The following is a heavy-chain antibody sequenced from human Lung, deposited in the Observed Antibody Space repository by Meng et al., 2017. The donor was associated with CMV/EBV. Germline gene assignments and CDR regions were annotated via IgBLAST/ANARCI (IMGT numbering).Heavy chain of an antibody. CDR1: GGSISSYY. V-gene: IGHV4-59*01. CDR3: ARFLGSSSRSFRLDS. Sequence: SETLSLXCTVSGGSISSYYWNWIRQPPGKGLEWIGYIYHSGSTNYNPSLKSRVSMSLDTSKNQFSLKLSSVTTADTAVYYCARFLGSSSRSFRLDSWGQGXLVTASS. J-gene: IGHJ4*02. CDR2: IYHSGST. D-gene: IGHD6-13*01.